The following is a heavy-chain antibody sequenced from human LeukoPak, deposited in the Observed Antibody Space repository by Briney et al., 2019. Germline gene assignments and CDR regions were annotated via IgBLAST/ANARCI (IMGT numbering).Heavy chain of an antibody. CDR3: AMYYYDSSGYYWDY. D-gene: IGHD3-22*01. Sequence: SETLSLTCTVSGGSISSSSYYWGWIRQPPGKGLEWIGSIYYSGSTYYNPSLKSRVTISVDTSKNQFSLKLSSVTAADTAVYYCAMYYYDSSGYYWDYWGQGTLVTVSS. CDR2: IYYSGST. J-gene: IGHJ4*02. V-gene: IGHV4-39*07. CDR1: GGSISSSSYY.